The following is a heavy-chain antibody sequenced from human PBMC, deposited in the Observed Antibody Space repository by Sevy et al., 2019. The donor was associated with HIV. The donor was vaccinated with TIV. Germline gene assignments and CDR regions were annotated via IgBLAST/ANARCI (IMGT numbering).Heavy chain of an antibody. CDR2: ISYDGSNK. D-gene: IGHD3-10*01. CDR3: ARERKFGERYYYGMDV. Sequence: GGSLRLSCAASGFTFSSYAMHWVRQAPGKGLEWVAVISYDGSNKYYADSVKGRFTISRDNSKNTLYLQMNSLRAEETAGYYCARERKFGERYYYGMDVWGQGTTVTVSS. CDR1: GFTFSSYA. V-gene: IGHV3-30*04. J-gene: IGHJ6*02.